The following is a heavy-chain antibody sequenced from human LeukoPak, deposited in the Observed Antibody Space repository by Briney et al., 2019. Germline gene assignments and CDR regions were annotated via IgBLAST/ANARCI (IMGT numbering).Heavy chain of an antibody. CDR2: INSDGSST. CDR3: ARVRQLWLGVDY. J-gene: IGHJ4*02. CDR1: GFTFSSYW. D-gene: IGHD5-18*01. V-gene: IGHV3-74*01. Sequence: GGSLRLSCAASGFTFSSYWMHWVRQAPGKGLVWVSRINSDGSSTSYADSVKGRFTISRDNAKNTLYLQMNGLRAEDTAVYYCARVRQLWLGVDYWGQGTLVTVSS.